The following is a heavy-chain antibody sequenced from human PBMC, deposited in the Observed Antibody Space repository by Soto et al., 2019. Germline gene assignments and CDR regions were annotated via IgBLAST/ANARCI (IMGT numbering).Heavy chain of an antibody. CDR3: AKDRDDFWSGYYTYYFDY. V-gene: IGHV3-23*01. D-gene: IGHD3-3*01. Sequence: SLRLSCAASGFTFSSYAMSWVRQAPGQGLEWVSAISGSGGSTYYADSVKGRFTISRDNSKNTLYLQMNSLRAEDTAVYYCAKDRDDFWSGYYTYYFDYWGQGTLVTVSS. CDR2: ISGSGGST. J-gene: IGHJ4*02. CDR1: GFTFSSYA.